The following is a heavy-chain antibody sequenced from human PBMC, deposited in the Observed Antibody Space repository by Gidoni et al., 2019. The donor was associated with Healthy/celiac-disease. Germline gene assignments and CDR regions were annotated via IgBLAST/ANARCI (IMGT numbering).Heavy chain of an antibody. CDR1: GFPFSDYY. Sequence: QVQLVESGGGLVKPGGSLRLSCAASGFPFSDYYMSWIRQAPGKGLEWVSYISSSSSYTNYADSVKGRFTISRDNAKNSLYLQMTSLRAEDTAVYYCARCSSTSCYTFDYWGQGTLVTVSS. CDR3: ARCSSTSCYTFDY. CDR2: ISSSSSYT. J-gene: IGHJ4*02. V-gene: IGHV3-11*06. D-gene: IGHD2-2*02.